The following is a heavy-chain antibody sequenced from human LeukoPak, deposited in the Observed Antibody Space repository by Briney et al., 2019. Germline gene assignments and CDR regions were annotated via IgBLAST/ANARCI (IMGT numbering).Heavy chain of an antibody. Sequence: SETLSLTCAVYGGSFSGYYWSWIRQPPGKGLEWIGEINHSGSTNYNPSLKSRVTISVDTSKKQLSLKLSSVTAADTAVYFCARYVWGSYPTFEDYWGQGTLVTVSS. V-gene: IGHV4-34*01. CDR3: ARYVWGSYPTFEDY. CDR1: GGSFSGYY. D-gene: IGHD3-16*02. J-gene: IGHJ4*02. CDR2: INHSGST.